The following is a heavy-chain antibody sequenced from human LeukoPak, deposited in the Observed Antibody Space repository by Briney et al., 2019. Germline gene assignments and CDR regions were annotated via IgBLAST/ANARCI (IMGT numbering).Heavy chain of an antibody. D-gene: IGHD2-21*02. V-gene: IGHV1-18*01. J-gene: IGHJ4*02. CDR1: GYTFTSYG. CDR3: ARGGHIVVVTAPYYFDY. CDR2: ISAYNGNT. Sequence: GASVKVSCKASGYTFTSYGISWVRQAPGQGLEWMGWISAYNGNTNSAQKLQGRFTMTTDTSTSTAYMELRSLRSDDTAVYYCARGGHIVVVTAPYYFDYWGQGTLVTVSS.